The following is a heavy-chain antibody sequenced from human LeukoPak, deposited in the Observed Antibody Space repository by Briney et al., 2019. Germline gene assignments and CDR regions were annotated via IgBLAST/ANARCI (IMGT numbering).Heavy chain of an antibody. Sequence: SGGSLRLSCAASGFTFRSYEMNWVRQAPGKGLEWVSYISSSGTTIYYADSVKGRFTISRDNAKNSLYVQLNSLRGDDTAVYYCARGVVPAAFDHWGQGTLVTVSS. D-gene: IGHD2-2*01. CDR3: ARGVVPAAFDH. CDR2: ISSSGTTI. CDR1: GFTFRSYE. J-gene: IGHJ4*02. V-gene: IGHV3-48*03.